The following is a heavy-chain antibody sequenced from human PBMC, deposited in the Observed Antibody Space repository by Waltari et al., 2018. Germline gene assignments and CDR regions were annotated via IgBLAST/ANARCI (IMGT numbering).Heavy chain of an antibody. CDR3: ARGQIAARRGGYYYYYGMDV. CDR2: IIPIFGTA. D-gene: IGHD6-6*01. V-gene: IGHV1-69*12. Sequence: QVQLVQSGAEVKKPGSSVKVSCKASGGTFSSYAISWVRQAPGQGLGWMGGIIPIFGTANYAQKFQGRVTITADESTSTAYMELSSLRSEDTAVYYCARGQIAARRGGYYYYYGMDVWGQGTTVTVSS. J-gene: IGHJ6*02. CDR1: GGTFSSYA.